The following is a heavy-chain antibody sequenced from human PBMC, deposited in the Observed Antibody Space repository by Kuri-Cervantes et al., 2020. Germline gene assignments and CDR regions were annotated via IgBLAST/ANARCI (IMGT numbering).Heavy chain of an antibody. CDR1: GFTFSSYG. J-gene: IGHJ6*02. Sequence: GESLKISCAASGFTFSSYGMHWVRQAPGKGLEWVAVIWYDGSNKYYADSVKGRFTISRDNSKNTPYLQMNSLRAEDTAVYYCARDSTPHYGMDVWGQGTTVTVSS. CDR2: IWYDGSNK. CDR3: ARDSTPHYGMDV. V-gene: IGHV3-33*01.